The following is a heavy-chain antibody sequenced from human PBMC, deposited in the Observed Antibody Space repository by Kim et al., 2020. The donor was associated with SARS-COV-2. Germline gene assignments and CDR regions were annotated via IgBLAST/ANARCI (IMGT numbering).Heavy chain of an antibody. CDR1: GFTFGDYA. J-gene: IGHJ5*02. CDR2: INWNGVSI. Sequence: GGSLRLSCAASGFTFGDYAMHWVRQAPGKGLEWVSGINWNGVSIGQADSVKGRLTISRDNAKSSLYLQMNSLRVEDTAIYYCARDKDGSGSALFDPWGQGTLVTVSS. CDR3: ARDKDGSGSALFDP. V-gene: IGHV3-9*01. D-gene: IGHD3-10*01.